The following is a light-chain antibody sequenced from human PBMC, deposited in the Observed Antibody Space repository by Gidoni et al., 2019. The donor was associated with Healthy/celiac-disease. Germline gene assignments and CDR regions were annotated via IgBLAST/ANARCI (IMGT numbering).Light chain of an antibody. J-gene: IGKJ4*01. Sequence: EIVLTQSPATLSLSPGERATLSCRASQCVSSYLAWYQQKPGQAPRLLIYDASNRATGIPARFSGSGSGTDFTLTISSLEPEDFAVYYCQQRSNWPFFGGGTKVEIK. CDR1: QCVSSY. V-gene: IGKV3-11*01. CDR3: QQRSNWPF. CDR2: DAS.